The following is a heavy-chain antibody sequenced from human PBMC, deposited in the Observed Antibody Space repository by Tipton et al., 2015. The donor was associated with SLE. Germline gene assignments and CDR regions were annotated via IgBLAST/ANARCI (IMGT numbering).Heavy chain of an antibody. CDR3: ARAYMLVRGVIFAFDI. J-gene: IGHJ3*02. V-gene: IGHV3-33*08. CDR1: GFTFSSYW. Sequence: SLRLSCAASGFTFSSYWMSWARQAPGKGLEWVAFIRYDGSNKYYADSVKGRFTISRDNAKNSLYLQMNSLRAEDTAVYYCARAYMLVRGVIFAFDIWGQGTMVTVSS. D-gene: IGHD3-10*01. CDR2: IRYDGSNK.